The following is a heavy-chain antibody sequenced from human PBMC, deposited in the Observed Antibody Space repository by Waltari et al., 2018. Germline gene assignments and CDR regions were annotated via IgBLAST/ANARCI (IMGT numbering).Heavy chain of an antibody. V-gene: IGHV3-23*01. CDR3: AKAHFYDTSGYIEH. D-gene: IGHD3-22*01. CDR1: GIILNNFA. CDR2: INGYGDKT. J-gene: IGHJ5*02. Sequence: EVQVLESGGGLVQPGGSLRLTCAASGIILNNFALNWVRQAPGKGLEWVSGINGYGDKTYYADSVKGRFTLSRDNSRNTLSLQMNSLRAEDTAVYYCAKAHFYDTSGYIEHWGQGTLVTVSS.